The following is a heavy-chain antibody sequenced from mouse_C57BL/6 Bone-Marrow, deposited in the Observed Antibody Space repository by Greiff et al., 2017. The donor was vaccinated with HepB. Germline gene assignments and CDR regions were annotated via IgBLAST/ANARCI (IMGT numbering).Heavy chain of an antibody. V-gene: IGHV5-4*01. CDR1: GFTFSSYA. CDR3: ARGGWAMDY. CDR2: ISDGGSYT. J-gene: IGHJ4*01. Sequence: EVQLVESGGGLVKPGGSLKLSCAASGFTFSSYAMSWVRQTPEKRLEWVATISDGGSYTYYPDNVKGRFTISRDNAKNNLYLQMSHLKSEDTAMYYCARGGWAMDYWCQGTSVTVSS. D-gene: IGHD2-3*01.